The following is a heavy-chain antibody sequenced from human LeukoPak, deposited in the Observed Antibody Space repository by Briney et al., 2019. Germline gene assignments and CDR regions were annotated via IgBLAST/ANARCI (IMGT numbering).Heavy chain of an antibody. CDR3: AKTGQFDS. CDR2: ISASYTT. J-gene: IGHJ4*02. Sequence: PGGSLRLSCEASGFFFNIYGTSWVRQAPGKGLEWVSSISASYTTYYADSVKGRFTISRDNSRNTLYLQMNGLRAEDTAVYYCAKTGQFDSWGQGTLVTVSS. V-gene: IGHV3-23*01. D-gene: IGHD3-9*01. CDR1: GFFFNIYG.